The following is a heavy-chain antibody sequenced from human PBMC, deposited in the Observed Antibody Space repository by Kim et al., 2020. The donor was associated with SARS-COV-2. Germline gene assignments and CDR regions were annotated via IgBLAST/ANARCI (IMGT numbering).Heavy chain of an antibody. V-gene: IGHV5-10-1*01. J-gene: IGHJ5*02. CDR3: ARRLPTYSSSSCWFDP. Sequence: GESLKISCKGSGYSFTSYWISWVRQMPGKGLEWMGRIDPSDSYTNYSPSFQGHVTISADKSISTAYLQWSSLKASDTAMYYCARRLPTYSSSSCWFDPWGQGTLVTVSS. D-gene: IGHD6-6*01. CDR2: IDPSDSYT. CDR1: GYSFTSYW.